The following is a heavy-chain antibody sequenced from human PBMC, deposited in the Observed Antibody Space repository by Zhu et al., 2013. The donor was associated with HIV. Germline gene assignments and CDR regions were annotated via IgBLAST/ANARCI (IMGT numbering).Heavy chain of an antibody. J-gene: IGHJ6*02. V-gene: IGHV1-69*02. D-gene: IGHD5-18*01. CDR3: ARPNYSYGSPYYYYGMDV. CDR1: GGTFSSYT. CDR2: IIPILGIA. Sequence: QVQLVQSGAEVKKPGSSVKVSCKASGGTFSSYTISWVRQAPGQGLEWMGRIIPILGIANYAQKFQGRVTITADKSTSTAYMELSSLRSEDTAVYYCARPNYSYGSPYYYYGMDVWGQGTTVTVSS.